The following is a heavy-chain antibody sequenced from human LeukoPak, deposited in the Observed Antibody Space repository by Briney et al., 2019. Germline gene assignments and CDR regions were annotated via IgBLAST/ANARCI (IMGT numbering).Heavy chain of an antibody. Sequence: GRSLRLSCAASGFTFSSYAMHWVRQAPGKGLEWVALISYDGNDKYYADSVKGRFIISRDNSKNTLYLQMNSLRAEDTAVYYCARDRSYGYNWFDPWGQGALVTVSS. CDR1: GFTFSSYA. CDR3: ARDRSYGYNWFDP. D-gene: IGHD5-18*01. J-gene: IGHJ5*02. V-gene: IGHV3-30-3*01. CDR2: ISYDGNDK.